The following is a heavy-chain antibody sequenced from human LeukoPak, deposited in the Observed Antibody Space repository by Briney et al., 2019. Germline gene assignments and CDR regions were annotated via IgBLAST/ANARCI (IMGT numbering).Heavy chain of an antibody. Sequence: GGSLRLSCVASGFTFSNYWMHWVRQAPGKGLVWVSRINGDGSSASYADFVKGRFTISRDNAKNTLYLQMNSLRADDTAVFHCARGFNSYCGGDCYSPGYWGQGTLVTVSS. CDR3: ARGFNSYCGGDCYSPGY. CDR2: INGDGSSA. CDR1: GFTFSNYW. J-gene: IGHJ4*02. D-gene: IGHD2-21*02. V-gene: IGHV3-74*01.